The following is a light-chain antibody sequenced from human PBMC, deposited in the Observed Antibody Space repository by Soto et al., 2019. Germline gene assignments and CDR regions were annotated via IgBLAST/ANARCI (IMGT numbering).Light chain of an antibody. Sequence: QSVLTQPASMSGSPGQSITISCTGYSSDVGGYNYVSWYRQHPGKAPKLMIYDVNNRPSGVSNRFSGSKSGNTASLTISGLQAEDEADYYCSSHSSSSTLVVFGGGTKLTVL. CDR1: SSDVGGYNY. CDR2: DVN. CDR3: SSHSSSSTLVV. J-gene: IGLJ2*01. V-gene: IGLV2-14*03.